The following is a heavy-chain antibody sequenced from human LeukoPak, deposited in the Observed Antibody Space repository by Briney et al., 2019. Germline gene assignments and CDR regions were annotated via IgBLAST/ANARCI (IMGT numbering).Heavy chain of an antibody. D-gene: IGHD3-10*01. CDR1: GGSISSSRYY. J-gene: IGHJ4*02. CDR3: AKYGSGTY. CDR2: VFYTGTT. Sequence: SETLSLTCTVSGGSISSSRYYWAWIRLPPGKGLEWIGSVFYTGTTDYNPSLNSRVTISIDTSKNQFSLNLGSVTAADSAFYYCAKYGSGTYWGQGTLVTVSS. V-gene: IGHV4-39*01.